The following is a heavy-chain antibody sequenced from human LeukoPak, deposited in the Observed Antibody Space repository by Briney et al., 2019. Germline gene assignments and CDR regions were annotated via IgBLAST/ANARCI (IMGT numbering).Heavy chain of an antibody. V-gene: IGHV4-39*07. J-gene: IGHJ5*02. CDR2: IYYSGST. D-gene: IGHD3-22*01. Sequence: KPSETLSLTCTVSGGSISSSSYYWGWIRQPPGKGLEWIGSIYYSGSTYYNPSLKSRVTISVDTSKNQFSLKLSSVTAADTAVYYCASGGVVVSPWFAPCGQGTLVTASS. CDR3: ASGGVVVSPWFAP. CDR1: GGSISSSSYY.